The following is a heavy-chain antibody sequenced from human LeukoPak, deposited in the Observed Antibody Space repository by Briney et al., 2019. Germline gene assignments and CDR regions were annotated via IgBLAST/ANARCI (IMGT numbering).Heavy chain of an antibody. Sequence: GRSLRLSCAASGFTFSSYAMHWVRQAPGKGLEWVAVISYDGSNKYYADSVKGRFTISRDNSKNTLYLQMNSLRAEDTAVYYCARDGQDYGDYFWYFDYWGQGTLVTVSS. CDR1: GFTFSSYA. CDR2: ISYDGSNK. J-gene: IGHJ4*02. CDR3: ARDGQDYGDYFWYFDY. V-gene: IGHV3-30-3*01. D-gene: IGHD4-17*01.